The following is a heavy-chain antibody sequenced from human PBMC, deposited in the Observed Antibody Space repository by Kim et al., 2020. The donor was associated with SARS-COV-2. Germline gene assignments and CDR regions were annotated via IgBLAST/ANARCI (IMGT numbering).Heavy chain of an antibody. V-gene: IGHV1-69*04. CDR1: GGTFSSYA. Sequence: SVKVSCKASGGTFSSYAISWVRQAPGQGLEWMGRIIPILGIANYAQKFQGRVTITADKSTSTAYMELSSLRSEDTAVYYCARALTTVTTYYYYYGMDVWGQGTTVTVSS. J-gene: IGHJ6*02. CDR3: ARALTTVTTYYYYYGMDV. D-gene: IGHD4-17*01. CDR2: IIPILGIA.